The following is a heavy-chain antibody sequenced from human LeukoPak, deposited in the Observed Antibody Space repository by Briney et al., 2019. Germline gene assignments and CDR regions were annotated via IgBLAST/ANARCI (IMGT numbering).Heavy chain of an antibody. CDR1: GFTFSGYG. CDR3: AKDRDMVRGENYFDY. V-gene: IGHV3-30*18. CDR2: ISNDGSNK. D-gene: IGHD3-10*01. J-gene: IGHJ4*02. Sequence: PGGSLRLSCAASGFTFSGYGMHWVRQAPGKGLEWVAVISNDGSNKYYADSVKGRFTISRDNSKNTLYLLTNSLRAEDTAVYYCAKDRDMVRGENYFDYWGQGTLVTVSS.